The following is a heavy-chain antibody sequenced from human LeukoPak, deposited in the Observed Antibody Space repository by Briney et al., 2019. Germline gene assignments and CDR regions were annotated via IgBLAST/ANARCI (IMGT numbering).Heavy chain of an antibody. V-gene: IGHV4-59*01. D-gene: IGHD6-19*01. J-gene: IGHJ4*02. CDR2: IYYSGST. CDR1: GGSISSYY. Sequence: SETLSLTCTVSGGSISSYYRSWIRQPPGKGLEWIGYIYYSGSTNYNPSLKSRVTISVDTSKNQFSLKLSSVTAADTAVYYCARERAVAGVFDYWGQGTLVTVSS. CDR3: ARERAVAGVFDY.